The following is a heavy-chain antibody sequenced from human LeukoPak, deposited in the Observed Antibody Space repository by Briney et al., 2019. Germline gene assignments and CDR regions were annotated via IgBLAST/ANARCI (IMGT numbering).Heavy chain of an antibody. Sequence: RGSLRLSCAASGFTFSSYAMSWVRQAPGKGLEWVSAISGSGGSTYYADSVKGRFTISRDNSKNTLYLQMNSLRAEDTAVYYCAKQASNLPVVPADYWGQGTLVTVSS. CDR3: AKQASNLPVVPADY. J-gene: IGHJ4*02. CDR1: GFTFSSYA. CDR2: ISGSGGST. D-gene: IGHD2-2*01. V-gene: IGHV3-23*01.